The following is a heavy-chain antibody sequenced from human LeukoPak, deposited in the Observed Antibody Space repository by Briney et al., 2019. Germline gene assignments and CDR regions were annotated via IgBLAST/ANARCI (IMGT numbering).Heavy chain of an antibody. D-gene: IGHD6-13*01. V-gene: IGHV3-23*01. CDR3: AKTSSSWYEIHYFDY. J-gene: IGHJ4*02. CDR2: ISGSGGST. Sequence: PGGSLRLSCAASGFTFSSYSMSWVRPAPGKGLEWVAAISGSGGSTYYADSVMGRFTISRDNSKNTLYLQMNSLRAEDTAVYYCAKTSSSWYEIHYFDYWGQGTLVTVSS. CDR1: GFTFSSYS.